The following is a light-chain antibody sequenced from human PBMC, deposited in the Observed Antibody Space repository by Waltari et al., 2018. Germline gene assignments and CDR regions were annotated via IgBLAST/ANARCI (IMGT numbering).Light chain of an antibody. CDR2: EAT. Sequence: QSALPQPASLSGSPGPSITISCAGTKNDIGTYNIVSWFQQFPGQAPKLIVSEATKRPSGVSYRFSGSKSGNTASLTISGLQAEDEADYYCCSYAGGSRVIFGGGTKLTVL. V-gene: IGLV2-23*01. CDR3: CSYAGGSRVI. CDR1: KNDIGTYNI. J-gene: IGLJ2*01.